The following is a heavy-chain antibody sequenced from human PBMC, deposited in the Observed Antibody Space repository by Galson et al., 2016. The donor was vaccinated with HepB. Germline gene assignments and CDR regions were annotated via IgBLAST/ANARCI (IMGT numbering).Heavy chain of an antibody. J-gene: IGHJ4*02. CDR3: AKGWSCPDS. CDR1: GFTFSTSA. D-gene: IGHD3-10*01. V-gene: IGHV3-23*01. CDR2: ISSTSHST. Sequence: SLRLSCAASGFTFSTSAMSWVRQAPGQGLEWVSAISSTSHSTYYADSVKGRFTISRDNAKNTLFLQMDSLNIDDTAGYYCAKGWSCPDSWGQVTLVNVSS.